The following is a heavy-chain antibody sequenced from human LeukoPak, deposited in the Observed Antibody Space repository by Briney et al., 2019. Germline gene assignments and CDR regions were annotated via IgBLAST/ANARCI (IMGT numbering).Heavy chain of an antibody. CDR3: ASNLWFGADYYYGMDV. CDR1: GFTVASAW. D-gene: IGHD3-10*01. V-gene: IGHV3-30-3*01. Sequence: GGSLRLSCAASGFTVASAWMHWVRQAPGKGLEWVAVISYDGSNKYYADSVKGRSTISRDNSKNTLYLQMNSLRAEDTAVYYCASNLWFGADYYYGMDVWGQGTTVTVSS. CDR2: ISYDGSNK. J-gene: IGHJ6*02.